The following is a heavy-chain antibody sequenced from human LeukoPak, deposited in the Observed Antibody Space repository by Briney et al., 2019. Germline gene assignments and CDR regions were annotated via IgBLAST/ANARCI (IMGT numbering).Heavy chain of an antibody. CDR2: ISSSSSYI. V-gene: IGHV3-21*01. Sequence: GGSLRLSCAASGFTFSSYSMNWVRQAPGKGLEWVSSISSSSSYIYYADSVKGRFTISRDNAKNSLYLQMNSLRAEDTAVYYCARETPSVYDFWSGYRPDYGGQGTLVTVSS. D-gene: IGHD3-3*01. CDR1: GFTFSSYS. J-gene: IGHJ4*02. CDR3: ARETPSVYDFWSGYRPDY.